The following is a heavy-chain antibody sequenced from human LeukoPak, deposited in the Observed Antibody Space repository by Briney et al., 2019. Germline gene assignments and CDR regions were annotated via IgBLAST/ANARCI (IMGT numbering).Heavy chain of an antibody. Sequence: SETLSLTCAVYGGSFSGYFWSYIRQPPGKGLEWLGEISHSGSTNYSPSLTSRVTISVDTSKNQFSLKLSSVTAADTAVYYCARALHGGSYFLDYWGQGTLVTVSS. CDR2: ISHSGST. V-gene: IGHV4-34*01. D-gene: IGHD1-26*01. J-gene: IGHJ4*02. CDR3: ARALHGGSYFLDY. CDR1: GGSFSGYF.